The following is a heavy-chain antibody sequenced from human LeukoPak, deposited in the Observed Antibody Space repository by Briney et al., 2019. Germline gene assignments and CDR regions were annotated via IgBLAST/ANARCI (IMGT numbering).Heavy chain of an antibody. J-gene: IGHJ6*02. CDR1: GGTFSSYA. CDR2: IIPILGIA. D-gene: IGHD2-15*01. Sequence: SVKVSCKASGGTFSSYAISWVRQAPGQGLEWMGRIIPILGIANYAQKFQGRVTITADKSTSTAYMELSSLRSEDTAVYYCARDGSGYDYQGMDVWGQGTTVTVSS. V-gene: IGHV1-69*04. CDR3: ARDGSGYDYQGMDV.